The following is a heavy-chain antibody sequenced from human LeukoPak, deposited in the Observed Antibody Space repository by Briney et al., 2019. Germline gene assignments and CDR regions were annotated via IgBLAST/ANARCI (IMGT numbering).Heavy chain of an antibody. CDR2: IYHSGYT. CDR3: ARDMNPTHYFDY. V-gene: IGHV4-38-2*02. J-gene: IGHJ4*02. Sequence: KPSETLSLTCNISGYSISSGYYWAWIQQAPGKGLEWIGSIYHSGYTHYNPSLKGRVTISVDTSKNDFSLKLSSVAAADTAIYYCARDMNPTHYFDYWGQGTLATVSS. CDR1: GYSISSGYY. D-gene: IGHD3-16*01.